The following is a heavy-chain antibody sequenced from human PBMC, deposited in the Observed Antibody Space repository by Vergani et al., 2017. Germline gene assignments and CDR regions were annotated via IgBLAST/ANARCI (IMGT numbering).Heavy chain of an antibody. CDR3: ASAHNYDFWSGYSTGAFDI. CDR2: INSDGSST. D-gene: IGHD3-3*01. CDR1: GFTFSSYW. V-gene: IGHV3-74*01. J-gene: IGHJ3*02. Sequence: EVQLVESGGGLVQPGGSLRLSCAASGFTFSSYWMHWVRQAPGKGLVWVSRINSDGSSTSYADSVKGRFTISRDNAKNTLYLQMNSLRAEDTAVYYCASAHNYDFWSGYSTGAFDIWGQGTMATVSS.